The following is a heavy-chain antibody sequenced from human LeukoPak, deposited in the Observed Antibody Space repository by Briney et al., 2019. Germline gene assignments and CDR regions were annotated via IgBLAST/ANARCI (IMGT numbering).Heavy chain of an antibody. Sequence: GGSLRLSCVASGFTFSSYAMSWVRQAPGEGLEWVSVIYTTAKTFYADSVKGRFSISRDNSKNTVYLQMNSLRAEDTAVYYCAKVSPTGRAFDCWGQGTLVTVSS. CDR1: GFTFSSYA. CDR3: AKVSPTGRAFDC. V-gene: IGHV3-23*05. D-gene: IGHD1-1*01. J-gene: IGHJ4*02. CDR2: IYTTAKT.